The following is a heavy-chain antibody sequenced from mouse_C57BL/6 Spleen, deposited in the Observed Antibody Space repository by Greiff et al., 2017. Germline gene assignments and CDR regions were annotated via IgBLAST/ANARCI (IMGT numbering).Heavy chain of an antibody. J-gene: IGHJ2*01. CDR1: GYTFTSYW. CDR3: ATSTMVTTMDY. V-gene: IGHV1-55*01. Sequence: VQLQQPGAELVKPGASVKMSCKASGYTFTSYWITWVKQRPGQGLEWIGDIYPGSGSTNYNEKFKSKATLTVDTSSSTAYMQLSILTSEDSAVYYCATSTMVTTMDYWGQGTTLTVSA. D-gene: IGHD2-2*01. CDR2: IYPGSGST.